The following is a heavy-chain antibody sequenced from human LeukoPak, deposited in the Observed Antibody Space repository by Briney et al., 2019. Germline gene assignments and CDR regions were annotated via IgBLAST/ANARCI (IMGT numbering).Heavy chain of an antibody. CDR2: INHSGST. D-gene: IGHD5-18*01. CDR3: AREIKRGYSYGLYNWFDP. CDR1: GGSISSSSYY. V-gene: IGHV4-39*07. J-gene: IGHJ5*02. Sequence: SETLSLTCTVSGGSISSSSYYWGWIRQPPGKGLEWIGEINHSGSTNYNPSLKSRVTISVDTSKNQFSLKLSSVTAADTAVYYCAREIKRGYSYGLYNWFDPWGQGTLVTVSS.